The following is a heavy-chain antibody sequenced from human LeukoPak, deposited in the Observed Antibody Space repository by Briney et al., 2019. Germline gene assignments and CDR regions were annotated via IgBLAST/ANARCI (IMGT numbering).Heavy chain of an antibody. V-gene: IGHV4-59*08. CDR2: IYYSGST. D-gene: IGHD3-22*01. CDR3: AGTYYYDSSAPMGDY. Sequence: SETLCLTSTVSGGPISSYYWSWIRQPPGKGLEWIGYIYYSGSTNYNPSLKSRVTISVDTSKNQFSLKLSSVTAADTAVYYCAGTYYYDSSAPMGDYWGQGTLVIVSS. J-gene: IGHJ4*02. CDR1: GGPISSYY.